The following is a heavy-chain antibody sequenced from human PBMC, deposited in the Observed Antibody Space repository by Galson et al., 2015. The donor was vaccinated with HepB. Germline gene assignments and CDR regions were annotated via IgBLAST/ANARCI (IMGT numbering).Heavy chain of an antibody. V-gene: IGHV2-5*02. D-gene: IGHD1-1*01. CDR1: GFSLRTSGVG. CDR2: IYWDDDK. CDR3: ALLGKRGFDI. J-gene: IGHJ3*02. Sequence: PALVKPTQTLTLTCAFSGFSLRTSGVGVGWIRQPPGKALEWPALIYWDDDKRYSPSLKSRLTITKDTSKNQVVLTMTNMDPVDTATYYCALLGKRGFDIWGQRTMVTVSS.